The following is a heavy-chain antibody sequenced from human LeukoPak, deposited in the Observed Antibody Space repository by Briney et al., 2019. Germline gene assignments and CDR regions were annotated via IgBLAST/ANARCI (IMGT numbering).Heavy chain of an antibody. CDR3: ARGCPGGYSSSWYYYFDY. Sequence: SETLSLTCGVYGGSFSGYYWSWIRQPPGKGLEWIGEINHSGSTNYNPSLKSRVTISVDTSKNQFSLKLNSVTAADTAVYYCARGCPGGYSSSWYYYFDYWGQGTLVTVSS. CDR1: GGSFSGYY. D-gene: IGHD6-13*01. J-gene: IGHJ4*02. CDR2: INHSGST. V-gene: IGHV4-34*01.